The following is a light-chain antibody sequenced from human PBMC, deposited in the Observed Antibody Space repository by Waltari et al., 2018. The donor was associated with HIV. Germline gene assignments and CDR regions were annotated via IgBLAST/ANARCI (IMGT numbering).Light chain of an antibody. CDR3: TARDRSGNRLVV. CDR1: SLRNYF. V-gene: IGLV3-19*01. Sequence: SSEVTQDPTVSVALGQTVRITCQGDSLRNYFQSWYQQTPGQAPLLVFYGELNRPSGTPYRFFCFTSGHADSLFLRGTQAEVEAQYYFTARDRSGNRLVVFGWGTKLTVL. J-gene: IGLJ2*01. CDR2: GEL.